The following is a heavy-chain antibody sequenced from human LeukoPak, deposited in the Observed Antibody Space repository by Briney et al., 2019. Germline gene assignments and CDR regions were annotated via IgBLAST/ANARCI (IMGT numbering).Heavy chain of an antibody. Sequence: SETLSLTCTVSGGSISSYYWSWIRQHPGKGLEWIGYIYYSGSTYYNPSLKSRVTISVDTSKNQFSLKLSSVTAADTAVYYCASGVLLWFGVNAFDIWGQGTMVTVSS. J-gene: IGHJ3*02. D-gene: IGHD3-10*01. CDR2: IYYSGST. CDR1: GGSISSYY. CDR3: ASGVLLWFGVNAFDI. V-gene: IGHV4-59*06.